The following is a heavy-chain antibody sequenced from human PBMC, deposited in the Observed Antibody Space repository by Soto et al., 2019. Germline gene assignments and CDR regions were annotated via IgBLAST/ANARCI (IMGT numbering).Heavy chain of an antibody. V-gene: IGHV4-30-4*01. Sequence: LSLTCTVSGGSISSGDYYWSWIRQPPGKGLEWIGYIYYSGSTYYNPSLKSRVTISVDTSKNQFSLKLSSVTAADTAVYYCARARRESRFDYWGQGTLVTVSS. CDR1: GGSISSGDYY. J-gene: IGHJ4*02. CDR2: IYYSGST. CDR3: ARARRESRFDY.